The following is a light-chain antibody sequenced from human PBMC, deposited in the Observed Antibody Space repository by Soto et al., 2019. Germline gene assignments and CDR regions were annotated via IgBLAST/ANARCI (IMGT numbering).Light chain of an antibody. V-gene: IGKV1-6*01. CDR1: QDIGNA. CDR3: LQDLNYIWT. CDR2: AAS. Sequence: AIQMTQSPSSLSASVGDRVTITCRASQDIGNALGWFQQKPGKAPKLLIYAASTLQSGVPSRFSGSATGTDFTLTISSLQPEDFATYYCLQDLNYIWTFGQGTRVE. J-gene: IGKJ1*01.